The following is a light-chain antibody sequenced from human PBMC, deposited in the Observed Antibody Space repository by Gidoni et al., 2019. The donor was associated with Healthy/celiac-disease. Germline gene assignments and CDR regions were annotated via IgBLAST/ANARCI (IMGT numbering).Light chain of an antibody. Sequence: DIQITPSPSTLSASVGDRVTITCRASQSISSWLAWYQQKPGKAPKLLIYDASSLESGVPSRFSGSGSGIEFTLTISSLQPDDFATYYCQQYNSYPYTCGQGTKLEIK. J-gene: IGKJ2*01. CDR3: QQYNSYPYT. CDR2: DAS. CDR1: QSISSW. V-gene: IGKV1-5*01.